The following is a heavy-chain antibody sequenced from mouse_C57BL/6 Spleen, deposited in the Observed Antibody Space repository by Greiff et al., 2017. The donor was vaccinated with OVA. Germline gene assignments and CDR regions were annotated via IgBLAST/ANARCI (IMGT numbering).Heavy chain of an antibody. CDR1: GYRFSSYW. CDR3: GKGYDYDGAFDY. CDR2: IYPGDGDT. Sequence: QVQLKESGAELVKPGASVKISCKASGYRFSSYWMNWVKQRPGKGLEWIGQIYPGDGDTNYNGKFKGKATLTADKSSSTAYMQLSSLTSEDSAVYFCGKGYDYDGAFDYWGQGTTLTVSS. V-gene: IGHV1-80*01. J-gene: IGHJ2*01. D-gene: IGHD2-4*01.